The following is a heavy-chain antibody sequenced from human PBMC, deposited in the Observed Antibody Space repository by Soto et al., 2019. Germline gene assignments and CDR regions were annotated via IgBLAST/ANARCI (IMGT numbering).Heavy chain of an antibody. V-gene: IGHV4-30-4*01. CDR2: IYYSGST. J-gene: IGHJ5*02. CDR1: GGSISSGDYY. CDR3: ARERPDGSRLDP. D-gene: IGHD6-13*01. Sequence: QVQLQESGPGLVKPSQTLSLTCTVSGGSISSGDYYWRWIRQPPGKGLEWIGYIYYSGSTYYNPSLTSRVTIPVDTSKNQCSLKLSSVTAADTAVYYCARERPDGSRLDPWGQGTLVTVSS.